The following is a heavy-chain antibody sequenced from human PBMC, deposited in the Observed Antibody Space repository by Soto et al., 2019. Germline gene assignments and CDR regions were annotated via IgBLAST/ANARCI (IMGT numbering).Heavy chain of an antibody. CDR2: ISAYNGNT. CDR3: ARDANSSSWGSDFDY. CDR1: GYTFTSYG. V-gene: IGHV1-18*01. Sequence: ASVKVSCKASGYTFTSYGISWVRQAPGQGLEWMGWISAYNGNTNYAQKLQGRVTMTTDTSTSTAYMELRSLRSDDTAVYYCARDANSSSWGSDFDYWGQGTLVTVSS. D-gene: IGHD7-27*01. J-gene: IGHJ4*02.